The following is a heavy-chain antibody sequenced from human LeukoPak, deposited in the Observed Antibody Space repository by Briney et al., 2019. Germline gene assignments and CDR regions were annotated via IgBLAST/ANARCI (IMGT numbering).Heavy chain of an antibody. CDR3: ARTLYSNNYGGYYFDY. D-gene: IGHD6-13*01. V-gene: IGHV2-70*04. Sequence: SGPPLVKPTQTLTLTCSFSGFSFTTSGIRMGWIRQPPGKALEWLARIDWDDDKYYSTSLKTRLTISKDTSKNEVVLTMTNMDPVDTATYFCARTLYSNNYGGYYFDYWGQGTLVTVSS. CDR2: IDWDDDK. J-gene: IGHJ4*02. CDR1: GFSFTTSGIR.